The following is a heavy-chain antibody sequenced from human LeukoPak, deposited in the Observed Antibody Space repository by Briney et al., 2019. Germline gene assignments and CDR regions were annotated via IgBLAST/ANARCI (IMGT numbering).Heavy chain of an antibody. CDR1: GFTFSSYW. CDR2: INSDGSRT. J-gene: IGHJ4*02. Sequence: GGSLRLSCAASGFTFSSYWMHWVRQAPGKGLVWVSRINSDGSRTNYGDSVKGRFTISRDNAKNTLYLQMNSLRAEDTGVYYCASNLGDLSLAAFGYWGQGTLVPVSS. CDR3: ASNLGDLSLAAFGY. D-gene: IGHD3-16*02. V-gene: IGHV3-74*01.